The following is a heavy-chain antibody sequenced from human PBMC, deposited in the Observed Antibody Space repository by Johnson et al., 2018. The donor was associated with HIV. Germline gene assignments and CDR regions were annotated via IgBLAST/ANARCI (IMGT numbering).Heavy chain of an antibody. J-gene: IGHJ3*02. V-gene: IGHV3-23*04. Sequence: VQLVESGGGLVKPGGSLRLSCAASGFTFSDSYMSWIRQAPGKGLEWVAIISETGESTSQAESVKGRFTIFRDNSTNTLCLQMTTLRAHDTALYYCAKGSLVGPNDAFDIWGQGTMVTVSS. CDR2: ISETGEST. CDR1: GFTFSDSY. D-gene: IGHD3-16*02. CDR3: AKGSLVGPNDAFDI.